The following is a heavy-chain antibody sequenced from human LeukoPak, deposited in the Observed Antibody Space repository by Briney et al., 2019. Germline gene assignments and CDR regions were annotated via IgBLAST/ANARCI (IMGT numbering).Heavy chain of an antibody. CDR3: AKGAYQLLYLCLGY. J-gene: IGHJ4*02. D-gene: IGHD2-2*02. CDR1: GFTFSSYG. V-gene: IGHV3-30*02. Sequence: GGSLRLSCAASGFTFSSYGMHWVRQAPGKGLEWVAFIRYDGSNKYCADSVKGRFTISRDNSKNTLYLQMNSLRAEDTAVYYCAKGAYQLLYLCLGYWGQGTLVTVSS. CDR2: IRYDGSNK.